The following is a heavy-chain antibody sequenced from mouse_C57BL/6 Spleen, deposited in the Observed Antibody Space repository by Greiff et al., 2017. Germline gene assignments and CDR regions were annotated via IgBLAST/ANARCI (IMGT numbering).Heavy chain of an antibody. J-gene: IGHJ3*01. D-gene: IGHD2-3*01. CDR3: TYDGYYAWFAY. CDR2: IRLKSDNYAT. Sequence: EVKLVESGGGLVQPGGSMKLSCVASGFTFSNYWMNWVRQSPEKGLEWVAQIRLKSDNYATHYAESVKGRFTISRDDSKSSVYLQMNNLRAEDTGIYYCTYDGYYAWFAYWGQGTLVTVSA. V-gene: IGHV6-3*01. CDR1: GFTFSNYW.